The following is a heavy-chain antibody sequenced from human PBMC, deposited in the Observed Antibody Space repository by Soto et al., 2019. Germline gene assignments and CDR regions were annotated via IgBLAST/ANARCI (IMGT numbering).Heavy chain of an antibody. CDR1: GFTFSSYG. CDR3: AKYGSGSYPHFDY. J-gene: IGHJ4*02. CDR2: ISYDGSNK. Sequence: PGGSLRLSCAASGFTFSSYGMHWVRQAPGKGLEWVAVISYDGSNKYYADSVKGRFTISRDNSKNTLYLQMNSLRAEDTAIYYCAKYGSGSYPHFDYWGQGTLVTVSS. V-gene: IGHV3-30*18. D-gene: IGHD1-26*01.